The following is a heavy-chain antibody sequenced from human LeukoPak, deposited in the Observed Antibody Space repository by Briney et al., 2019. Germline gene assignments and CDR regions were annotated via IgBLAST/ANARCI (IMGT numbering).Heavy chain of an antibody. CDR1: GGSISGYY. CDR2: IYYGGGT. J-gene: IGHJ4*02. V-gene: IGHV4-59*01. CDR3: ARRGYSSGWYNYDY. Sequence: PSETLSLTCTVSGGSISGYYGSWLRQPPGKGLEWIGYIYYGGGTNYNPSLKSRVTLSVDTSKNQFSLKLNSVTAADTAVYYCARRGYSSGWYNYDYWGQGTVVTVSS. D-gene: IGHD6-19*01.